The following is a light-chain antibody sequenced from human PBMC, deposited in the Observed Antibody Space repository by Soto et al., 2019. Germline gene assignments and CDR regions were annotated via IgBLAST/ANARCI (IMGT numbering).Light chain of an antibody. CDR1: QSVLRSSNNKNH. CDR2: WAS. V-gene: IGKV4-1*01. CDR3: QQCSITPNT. Sequence: DIVLTQSPDSLAVSLGERATINCKSSQSVLRSSNNKNHLAWYQQKPGHPPKLLIYWASTRESGVPDRFTGSGSGTDFTLTISSLQAEDVAVYYCQQCSITPNTFGQGTKLEIK. J-gene: IGKJ2*01.